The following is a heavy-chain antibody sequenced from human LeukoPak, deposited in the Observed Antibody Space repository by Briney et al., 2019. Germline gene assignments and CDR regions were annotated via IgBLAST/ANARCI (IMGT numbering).Heavy chain of an antibody. CDR3: ARGNILTGYCFDF. J-gene: IGHJ4*02. CDR2: IHYTGAT. Sequence: SETLSLTCAVYGGSITGYYWSWIRQTPGRGLEWVGEIHYTGATSYNPSLKSRATISTDTSKNQFSLRLSSVTAAYTAVYYCARGNILTGYCFDFWGQGALVTVSS. D-gene: IGHD3-9*01. V-gene: IGHV4-34*01. CDR1: GGSITGYY.